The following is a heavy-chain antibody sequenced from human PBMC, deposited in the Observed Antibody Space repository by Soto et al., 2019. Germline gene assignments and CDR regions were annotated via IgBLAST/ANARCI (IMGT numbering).Heavy chain of an antibody. J-gene: IGHJ3*01. CDR2: ISSNSAYI. CDR1: GFTFRSYS. Sequence: EVQLVESEGGLVTPGGSLRVSCAASGFTFRSYSMNWVRQAPGKGLEWISTISSNSAYIYYADSVEGRFTISRDNARNSVYLQLNSLRAEDTAIYYCSRDQSLGQPVAFDVWGQGTMVTVSS. V-gene: IGHV3-21*01. CDR3: SRDQSLGQPVAFDV.